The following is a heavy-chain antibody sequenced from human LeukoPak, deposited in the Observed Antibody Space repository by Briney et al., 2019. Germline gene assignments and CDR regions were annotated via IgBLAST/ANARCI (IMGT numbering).Heavy chain of an antibody. CDR2: MNPNSGNT. CDR1: GYTFTSYD. CDR3: ATVSLAGGAFDI. D-gene: IGHD6-19*01. J-gene: IGHJ3*02. Sequence: GASVKVSCKASGYTFTSYDINWVRQATGQGLEWMGWMNPNSGNTGYAQKFQGRVTMTEDTSTDTAYMELSSLRSEDTAVYYCATVSLAGGAFDIWGQGTMVTVSS. V-gene: IGHV1-8*02.